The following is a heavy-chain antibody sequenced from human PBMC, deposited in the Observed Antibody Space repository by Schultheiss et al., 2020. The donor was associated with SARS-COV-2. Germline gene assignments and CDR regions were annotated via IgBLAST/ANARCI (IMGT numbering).Heavy chain of an antibody. J-gene: IGHJ4*02. CDR3: ASSALGYWKLMFDY. D-gene: IGHD3-16*01. Sequence: SETLSLTCTVSGDFISSSGSYYWSWIRQPPGKGLEWIGYIYYSGSTNYNPSLKSRVTISVDTSKNQFSLKLSSVTAADTAVYYCASSALGYWKLMFDYWGQGTLVTVSS. CDR1: GDFISSSGSYY. V-gene: IGHV4-61*01. CDR2: IYYSGST.